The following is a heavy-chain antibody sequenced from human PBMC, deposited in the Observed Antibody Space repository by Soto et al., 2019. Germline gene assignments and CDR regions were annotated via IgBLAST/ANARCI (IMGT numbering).Heavy chain of an antibody. CDR1: GDSISRYY. Sequence: PSETLSLTCTVSGDSISRYYWTWIRQPPGKGLEWIGYVYYNGSTYYNPSLKSRVTILVDRSKNQFSLKLSSVTAADTAVYYCARGEVVALGYWGQGTLVTVSS. CDR2: VYYNGST. CDR3: ARGEVVALGY. J-gene: IGHJ4*02. D-gene: IGHD2-15*01. V-gene: IGHV4-59*12.